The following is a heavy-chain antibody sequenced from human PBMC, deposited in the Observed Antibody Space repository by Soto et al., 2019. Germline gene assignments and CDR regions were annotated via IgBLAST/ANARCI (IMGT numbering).Heavy chain of an antibody. V-gene: IGHV3-23*01. J-gene: IGHJ4*02. CDR1: GFTFSSYA. D-gene: IGHD6-13*01. CDR2: ISGSGGST. Sequence: GGSLRLSCAASGFTFSSYAMSWVRQAPGKGLEWVSAISGSGGSTYYADSVKGRFTISRDNSKNTLYLQMNSLRAEDTAVYYCAKDPEVGRWWAAAPFDYWGQGTLVTVSS. CDR3: AKDPEVGRWWAAAPFDY.